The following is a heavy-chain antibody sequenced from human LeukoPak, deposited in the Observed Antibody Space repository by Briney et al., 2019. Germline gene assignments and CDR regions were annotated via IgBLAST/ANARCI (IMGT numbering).Heavy chain of an antibody. J-gene: IGHJ4*02. CDR1: GGSISSGDYY. Sequence: KSSETLSLTCTVSGGSISSGDYYWRWIRQPPGKGLEWIGYIYYSGSTYYNPSLKSRVTISVDTSKNQFSLKLSSVTAADTAVYYCAREYNGSGSYPGKDYWGQGTLVTDSS. CDR2: IYYSGST. CDR3: AREYNGSGSYPGKDY. V-gene: IGHV4-30-4*08. D-gene: IGHD3-10*01.